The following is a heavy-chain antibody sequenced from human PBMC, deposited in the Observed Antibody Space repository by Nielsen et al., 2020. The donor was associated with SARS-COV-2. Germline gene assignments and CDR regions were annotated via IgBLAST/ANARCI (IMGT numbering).Heavy chain of an antibody. CDR3: ARTFFAGWELVNYYAMDV. D-gene: IGHD3-3*02. V-gene: IGHV4-61*01. Sequence: SETLSLTCTVSGASVRSGSFYWNWVRQPPGKGLEWIGCIYYSGTTRDSPSLRSRVTMSVDTSRNEVSLRLDSVTAADTAVYYCARTFFAGWELVNYYAMDVWGQGTTVIVSS. CDR2: IYYSGTT. J-gene: IGHJ6*02. CDR1: GASVRSGSFY.